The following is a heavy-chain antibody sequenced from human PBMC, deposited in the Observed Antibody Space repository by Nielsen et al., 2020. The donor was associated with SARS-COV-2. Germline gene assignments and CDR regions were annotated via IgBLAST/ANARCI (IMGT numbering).Heavy chain of an antibody. CDR2: INTNTGNP. CDR1: GYTFNDHS. D-gene: IGHD3-10*01. J-gene: IGHJ4*02. Sequence: ASVKVSCKASGYTFNDHSINWVRQAPGQGLEWVGWINTNTGNPTYAQGFTGRFGFSLDTSVNTSYLQISSLKAEDTAVYFCSRARWFGEFLNFDYWGQGALVTVSS. CDR3: SRARWFGEFLNFDY. V-gene: IGHV7-4-1*02.